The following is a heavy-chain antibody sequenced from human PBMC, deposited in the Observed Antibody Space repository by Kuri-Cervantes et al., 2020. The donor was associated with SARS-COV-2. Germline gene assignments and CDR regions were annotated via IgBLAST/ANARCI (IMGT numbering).Heavy chain of an antibody. CDR3: ATGAANSYMDV. Sequence: GESLKISCAASGFTVSTNYMSWVRQAPGKGLEWVSLIYSSGNAHYADSVKGRFTISRDNSKNTLYLQLNSLRVDDTAVYYCATGAANSYMDVWGRGTTVTVSS. J-gene: IGHJ6*03. CDR2: IYSSGNA. V-gene: IGHV3-53*01. CDR1: GFTVSTNY. D-gene: IGHD3-10*01.